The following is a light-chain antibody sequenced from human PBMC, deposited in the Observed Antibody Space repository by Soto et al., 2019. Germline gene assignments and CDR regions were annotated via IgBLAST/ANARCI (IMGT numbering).Light chain of an antibody. CDR1: QSVGNN. V-gene: IGKV3-15*01. CDR3: HQYDDWPPYT. J-gene: IGKJ2*01. Sequence: EIEMTQSPATLSLSPGERATVSCRASQSVGNNLAWYQQKSGQAPRLLIYGAYTRAAGVPALFSGTGSGTEFTLTISSLQSEDFAVYYCHQYDDWPPYTFGQGTKLEFK. CDR2: GAY.